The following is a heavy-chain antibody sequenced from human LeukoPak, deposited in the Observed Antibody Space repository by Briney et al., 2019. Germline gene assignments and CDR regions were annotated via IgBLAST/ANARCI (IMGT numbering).Heavy chain of an antibody. J-gene: IGHJ4*02. CDR1: GYSFTSSW. CDR2: IYPGDSDT. V-gene: IGHV5-51*01. Sequence: GESLQISCHGSGYSFTSSWIGWVRPMPGKGLEWRGIIYPGDSDTRYSPSFQGQVTISADKSITTTYLQWSSLKASDTAMYYCARRPMAVAGQALYYFDYWGQGTLVTVSS. D-gene: IGHD6-19*01. CDR3: ARRPMAVAGQALYYFDY.